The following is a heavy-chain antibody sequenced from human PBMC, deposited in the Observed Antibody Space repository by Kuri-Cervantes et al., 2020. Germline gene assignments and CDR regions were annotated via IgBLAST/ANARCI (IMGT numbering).Heavy chain of an antibody. CDR2: IYYSGST. V-gene: IGHV4-31*03. Sequence: SETLSLTCTVSGGSISSGGYYWSWIRQHPGKGLEWIGYIYYSGSTYYNPSLKSRVTISVDTSKNQFSLKLSSVTAADTAVYYCARDLVALDPYYYYGMDVWGQGTTVTVSS. J-gene: IGHJ6*02. D-gene: IGHD5-12*01. CDR3: ARDLVALDPYYYYGMDV. CDR1: GGSISSGGYY.